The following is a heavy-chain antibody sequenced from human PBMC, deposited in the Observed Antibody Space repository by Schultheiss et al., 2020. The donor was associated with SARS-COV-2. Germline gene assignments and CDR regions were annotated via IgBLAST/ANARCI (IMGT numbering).Heavy chain of an antibody. J-gene: IGHJ4*02. D-gene: IGHD4-17*01. V-gene: IGHV4-34*01. CDR2: IYTSGST. CDR1: GGSFSGYY. CDR3: ARALTTVTTDY. Sequence: SETLSLTCAVYGGSFSGYYWSWIRQPPGKGLEWIGRIYTSGSTNYNPSLKSRVTISVDTSKNQFSLKLSSVTAADTAVYYCARALTTVTTDYWGQGTLVTVSS.